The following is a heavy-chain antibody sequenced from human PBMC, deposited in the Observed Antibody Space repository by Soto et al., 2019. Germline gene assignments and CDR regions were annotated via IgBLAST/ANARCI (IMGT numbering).Heavy chain of an antibody. J-gene: IGHJ6*02. V-gene: IGHV4-39*01. Sequence: PSETLSLTCTVSGGSISSSSYYWGWIRQPPGKGMEWIGSIYYSGSIYYYPSLKIRVIISVDTSKNQFSLKLSSVTVADTAVYYCVRHYGFCSSTSCYGLGDYSKYYYYYGMDVWGQGTTVTVSS. CDR1: GGSISSSSYY. D-gene: IGHD2-2*01. CDR3: VRHYGFCSSTSCYGLGDYSKYYYYYGMDV. CDR2: IYYSGSI.